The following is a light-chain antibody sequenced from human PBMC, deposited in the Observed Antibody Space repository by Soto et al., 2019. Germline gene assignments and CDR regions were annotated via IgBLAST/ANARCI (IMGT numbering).Light chain of an antibody. V-gene: IGKV1-9*01. CDR2: AAS. CDR3: QQLNSYLT. CDR1: QTISNS. J-gene: IGKJ4*01. Sequence: DIQMTQSPSSLSASVGDRVTITCRASQTISNSLNWYQQKPGRAPKLLIYAASTLQSGVPSRFSGSGSGTEFTLTISSLQPEDFATYYCQQLNSYLTFGGGTKVDIK.